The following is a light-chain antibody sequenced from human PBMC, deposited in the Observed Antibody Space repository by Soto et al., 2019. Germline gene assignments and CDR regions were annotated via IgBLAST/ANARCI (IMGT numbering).Light chain of an antibody. V-gene: IGKV1-39*01. CDR1: QTITTS. CDR3: QQNYSLPIT. J-gene: IGKJ5*01. Sequence: DSQMTQTPSSLSASVGDRNTITCRTSQTITTSLNWYRQKPGKXSDXXIYAASSLQSGIPSRFGGRGSGTDLTITITSLQPEDFETYYCQQNYSLPITFGQGTRLEIK. CDR2: AAS.